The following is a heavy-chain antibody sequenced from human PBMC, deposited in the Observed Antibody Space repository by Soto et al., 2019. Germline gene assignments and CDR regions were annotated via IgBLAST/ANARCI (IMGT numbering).Heavy chain of an antibody. V-gene: IGHV1-3*01. CDR1: GYTYTRYA. J-gene: IGHJ3*02. CDR2: INAGNGNT. D-gene: IGHD3-10*01. CDR3: ARDRGSYFAFDI. Sequence: SVKVSCKASGYTYTRYAMHWVRQAPGQRLEWMGWINAGNGNTKYSQKFQGRVTITRDTSASTAYMELSSLRSEDTAVYYCARDRGSYFAFDIWGQGTMVTVSS.